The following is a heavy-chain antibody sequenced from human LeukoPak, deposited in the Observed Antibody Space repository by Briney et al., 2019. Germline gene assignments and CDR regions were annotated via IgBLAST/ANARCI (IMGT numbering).Heavy chain of an antibody. CDR2: INHSGST. CDR1: GRSSSGYY. J-gene: IGHJ5*02. Sequence: SETLSLTCAVYGRSSSGYYWSWIRQPPEKGLEWIGEINHSGSTNYNPSLKSRVTISVDTSKNQFSLKLSSVTAADTAVYFCAIESSRITKNCWFDPWGQGTLVTVSS. CDR3: AIESSRITKNCWFDP. D-gene: IGHD3-3*01. V-gene: IGHV4-34*01.